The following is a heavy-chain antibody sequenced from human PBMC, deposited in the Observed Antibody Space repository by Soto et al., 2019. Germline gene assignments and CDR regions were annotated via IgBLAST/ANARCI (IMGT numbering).Heavy chain of an antibody. CDR1: GFTVSSHY. Sequence: PGGSLRLSCAPSGFTVSSHYMSWVRQAPGKGLEWASVINSGGSTYYADSVKGRFTISRDHSRNTLYLQMNSLRVEDTAVYYCASEVFRSSSSCQVRYGMDVWGQGTTVTVSS. J-gene: IGHJ6*02. CDR2: INSGGST. V-gene: IGHV3-53*01. CDR3: ASEVFRSSSSCQVRYGMDV. D-gene: IGHD2-2*01.